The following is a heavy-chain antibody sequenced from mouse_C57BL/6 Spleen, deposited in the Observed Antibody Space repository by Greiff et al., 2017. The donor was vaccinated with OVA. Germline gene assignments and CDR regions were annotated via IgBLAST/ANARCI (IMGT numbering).Heavy chain of an antibody. CDR1: GYSITSGYY. Sequence: EVKLVESGPGLVKPSQSQSLTCSVTGYSITSGYYWNWIRQFPGNKLEWMGYISYDGSNNYNPSLKNRISITRDTSKNQFFLKLNSVTTEDTATYYCAKAYGSSYYYAMDYWGQGTSVTVSS. D-gene: IGHD1-1*01. CDR3: AKAYGSSYYYAMDY. J-gene: IGHJ4*01. V-gene: IGHV3-6*01. CDR2: ISYDGSN.